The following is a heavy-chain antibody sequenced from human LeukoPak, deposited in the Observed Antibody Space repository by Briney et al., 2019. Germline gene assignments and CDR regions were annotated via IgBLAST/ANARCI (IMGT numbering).Heavy chain of an antibody. V-gene: IGHV3-30*04. Sequence: GKSLTLSCVVSGFNFDNFAMHWVRQAPCKGLEWVAVISYDGSNKYYADSVKGRFTISRDNSENTLYLQMNSLRAEDTAVYYCAKAPQRRVGAKQPNYFDYWGQGTLVTVSS. CDR2: ISYDGSNK. CDR1: GFNFDNFA. CDR3: AKAPQRRVGAKQPNYFDY. D-gene: IGHD1-26*01. J-gene: IGHJ4*02.